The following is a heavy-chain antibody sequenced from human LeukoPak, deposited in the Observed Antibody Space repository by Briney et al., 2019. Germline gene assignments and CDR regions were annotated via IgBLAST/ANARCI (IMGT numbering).Heavy chain of an antibody. D-gene: IGHD6-13*01. Sequence: GGSLRLSCAASGFTLSSHWMGWIRQAPGKGLEWVANIRQDGGETYYVDSVKGRFTISRDNAKNSLYLQMNSLRVEETAMYYCARRRQSSTWYWLDPWGQGTLVTVSP. V-gene: IGHV3-7*01. CDR1: GFTLSSHW. CDR2: IRQDGGET. CDR3: ARRRQSSTWYWLDP. J-gene: IGHJ5*02.